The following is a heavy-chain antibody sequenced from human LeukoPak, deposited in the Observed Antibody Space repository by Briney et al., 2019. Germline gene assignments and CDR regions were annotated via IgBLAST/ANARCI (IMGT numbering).Heavy chain of an antibody. CDR3: TREVEITGGAFYI. Sequence: GGSLRLSCAASGFTFSSYAMSWVRQAPGKGLEWVSSIGPGDNDIHYVDSVKGRFTISRDNTKNSLYLQMNSPRVDDTGIYYCTREVEITGGAFYIWGQGTTVTVSS. CDR2: IGPGDNDI. D-gene: IGHD3-16*01. CDR1: GFTFSSYA. V-gene: IGHV3-21*06. J-gene: IGHJ3*02.